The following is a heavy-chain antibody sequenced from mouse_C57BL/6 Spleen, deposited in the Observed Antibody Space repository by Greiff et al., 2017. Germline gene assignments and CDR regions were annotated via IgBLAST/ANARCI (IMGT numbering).Heavy chain of an antibody. V-gene: IGHV1-42*01. CDR2: INPSTGGT. Sequence: EVQLQQSGPELVKPGASVKISCKASGYSFTGYYMNWVKQSPEKSLEWIGEINPSTGGTTYNQKFKAKATLTVDKSSSTAYMQLKSLTTEDSAVYYCVYGNSWGLFSYWGQGTLVTVSA. CDR1: GYSFTGYY. J-gene: IGHJ3*01. CDR3: VYGNSWGLFSY. D-gene: IGHD1-1*01.